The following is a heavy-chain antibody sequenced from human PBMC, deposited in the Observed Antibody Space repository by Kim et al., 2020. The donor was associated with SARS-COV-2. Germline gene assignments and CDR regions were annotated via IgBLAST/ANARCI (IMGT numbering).Heavy chain of an antibody. D-gene: IGHD6-13*01. CDR3: ATSVAAGRLYWFDP. J-gene: IGHJ5*02. V-gene: IGHV1-24*01. Sequence: APTFQRRVTLTEDTSTDTAYMELSSLRSEDTAVYYCATSVAAGRLYWFDPWGQGTLVTVSS.